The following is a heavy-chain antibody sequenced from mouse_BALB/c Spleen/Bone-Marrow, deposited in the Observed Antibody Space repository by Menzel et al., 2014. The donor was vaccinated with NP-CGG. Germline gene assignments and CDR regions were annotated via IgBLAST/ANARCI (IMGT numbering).Heavy chain of an antibody. CDR3: ALGSSYRYSFDY. J-gene: IGHJ2*01. CDR2: INPSTGYT. Sequence: VQLQQSGAELAKPGASVKMSCKASGYTFTSYWMHWVKQRPGQGLEWIGYINPSTGYTEYNQKFKDKATLTADKSSSTAYMQLSSPTSEDSAVYYCALGSSYRYSFDYWGHGPTLTVSS. V-gene: IGHV1-7*01. CDR1: GYTFTSYW. D-gene: IGHD1-1*01.